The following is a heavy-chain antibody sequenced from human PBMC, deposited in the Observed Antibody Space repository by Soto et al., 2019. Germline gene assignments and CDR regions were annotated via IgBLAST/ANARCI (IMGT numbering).Heavy chain of an antibody. Sequence: ASVKVSCKASGYTFTGYYMHWVRQAPGQGLEWMGWINPNSGGTNYAQKFQGWVTMTRDTSISTAYMELSRLRSDDTAVYYCARGAPDFWSGYPRPGWFDPWGQGTLVTVSS. CDR2: INPNSGGT. D-gene: IGHD3-3*01. CDR3: ARGAPDFWSGYPRPGWFDP. V-gene: IGHV1-2*04. J-gene: IGHJ5*02. CDR1: GYTFTGYY.